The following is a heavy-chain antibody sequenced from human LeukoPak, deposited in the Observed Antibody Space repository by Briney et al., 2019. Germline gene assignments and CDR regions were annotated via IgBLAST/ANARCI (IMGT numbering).Heavy chain of an antibody. Sequence: PGGSLRLSCAASGFTFSSYGMHWVRQAPGKGLEWVAFIRYDGSNKYYADSVKGRFTISRDNSKNTLYLQMNSLRAEDTAVYYCAKEGERFTIFGVVDYWGQGTLVTVSS. CDR2: IRYDGSNK. D-gene: IGHD3-3*01. V-gene: IGHV3-30*02. CDR3: AKEGERFTIFGVVDY. J-gene: IGHJ4*02. CDR1: GFTFSSYG.